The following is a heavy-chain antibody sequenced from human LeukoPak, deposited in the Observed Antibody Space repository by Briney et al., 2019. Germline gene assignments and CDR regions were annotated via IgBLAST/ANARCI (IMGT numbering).Heavy chain of an antibody. Sequence: GASVKVSCKASGGTFSSYAISWVRQAPGQGLEWMGGIIPIFGTTNYAQKFQDRVTITADKSTSTAYMELSSLRSEDTAVYYCARDYTGYSYGYDYWGQGTLVTVSS. J-gene: IGHJ4*02. CDR1: GGTFSSYA. D-gene: IGHD5-18*01. CDR3: ARDYTGYSYGYDY. V-gene: IGHV1-69*06. CDR2: IIPIFGTT.